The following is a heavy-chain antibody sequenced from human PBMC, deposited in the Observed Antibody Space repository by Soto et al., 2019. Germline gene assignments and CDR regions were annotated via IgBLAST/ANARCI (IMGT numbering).Heavy chain of an antibody. J-gene: IGHJ6*02. D-gene: IGHD2-2*01. CDR3: ARERYQVISDGMDV. Sequence: QVQLVQSGADVKTPGASVRVSCKASGYTFTGYYVPWVREAPGQGLEWMGWINPETGATSYAQKFQGRVTLSRDTSIITAYLELSSLRFDDAAVYFCARERYQVISDGMDVWGQGTTVTVSS. CDR2: INPETGAT. V-gene: IGHV1-2*02. CDR1: GYTFTGYY.